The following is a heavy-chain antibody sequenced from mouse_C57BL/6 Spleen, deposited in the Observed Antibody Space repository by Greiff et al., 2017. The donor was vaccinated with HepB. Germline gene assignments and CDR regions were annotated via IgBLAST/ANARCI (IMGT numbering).Heavy chain of an antibody. CDR1: GYTFTSYW. V-gene: IGHV1-64*01. Sequence: QVQLKQPGAELVKPGASVKLSCKASGYTFTSYWMHWVKQRPGQGLEWIGMIHPNSGSTNYNEKFKSKATLTVDKSSSTAYMQLSSLTSEDSAVYYCASPDGSAWFAYWGQGTLVTVSA. D-gene: IGHD2-3*01. CDR2: IHPNSGST. J-gene: IGHJ3*01. CDR3: ASPDGSAWFAY.